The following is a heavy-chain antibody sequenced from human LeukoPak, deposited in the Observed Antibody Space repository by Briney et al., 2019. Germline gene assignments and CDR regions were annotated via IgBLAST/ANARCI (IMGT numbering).Heavy chain of an antibody. J-gene: IGHJ4*02. CDR2: IYTSGST. V-gene: IGHV4-4*07. Sequence: SETLSLTCTVSGGSISSYYWSWIRQPAGKGLERIGRIYTSGSTNYNPSLKSRVTMSVDTSKNQFSLKLSSVTAADTAVYYCARGYYDSSGYYYSPFDYWGQGTLVTVSS. D-gene: IGHD3-22*01. CDR3: ARGYYDSSGYYYSPFDY. CDR1: GGSISSYY.